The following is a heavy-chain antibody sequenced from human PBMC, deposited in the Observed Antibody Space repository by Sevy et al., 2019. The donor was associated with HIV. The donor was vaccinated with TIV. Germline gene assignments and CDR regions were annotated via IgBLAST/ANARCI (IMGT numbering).Heavy chain of an antibody. CDR3: TTERHNGFQY. CDR1: GFSVINQY. J-gene: IGHJ4*02. D-gene: IGHD1-1*01. Sequence: GGSLRLSCAASGFSVINQYMSWVRRAPGKGLECVSTIYGNDDTDYADSVKGRFTISRDISKNMLYLQMNSLRAEDTAIYFCTTERHNGFQYWGQGTLVTVSS. CDR2: IYGNDDT. V-gene: IGHV3-53*01.